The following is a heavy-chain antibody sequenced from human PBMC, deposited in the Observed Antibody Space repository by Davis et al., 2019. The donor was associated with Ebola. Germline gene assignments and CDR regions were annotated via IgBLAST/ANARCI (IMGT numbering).Heavy chain of an antibody. D-gene: IGHD2-15*01. V-gene: IGHV4-39*01. CDR3: ARHEAIVVVVAATNWFDP. CDR1: GGSISSSSYY. CDR2: IYYSGST. J-gene: IGHJ5*02. Sequence: PSETLSLTCTVSGGSISSSSYYWGWIRQPPGKGLEWIGSIYYSGSTYYNPSLKSRVTISVDTSKNQFSLKLSSVTAADTAVYYCARHEAIVVVVAATNWFDPWGQGTLVTVSS.